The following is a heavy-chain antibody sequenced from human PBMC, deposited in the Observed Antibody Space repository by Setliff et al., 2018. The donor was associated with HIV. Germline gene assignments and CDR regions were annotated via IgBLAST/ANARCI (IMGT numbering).Heavy chain of an antibody. J-gene: IGHJ4*02. CDR2: IRSSGDT. V-gene: IGHV4-39*01. Sequence: SETLSLTCTVSGASISSHNYYWGWIRQSPGKGLEWIASIRSSGDTYYNPSLQSRVIISVDTSNNQISLKPTSVTAADTAVYYCTIPASSLAPNWGRGTQVTSPQ. CDR1: GASISSHNYY. CDR3: TIPASSLAPN.